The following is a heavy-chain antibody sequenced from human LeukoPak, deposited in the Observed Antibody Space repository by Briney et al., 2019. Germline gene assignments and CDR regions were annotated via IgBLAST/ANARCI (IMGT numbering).Heavy chain of an antibody. CDR1: GFTVGATD. CDR3: TKIGPVSGTIDY. Sequence: GGSLRLSCVASGFTVGATDMYWVRRAPGKRLEWVAVLKHDDEIHYMDSVRGRFTISRENSRNTLLLDMDGLRPEDTATYYCTKIGPVSGTIDYWGQGTLVTV. J-gene: IGHJ4*02. D-gene: IGHD1-26*01. V-gene: IGHV3-30*18. CDR2: LKHDDEI.